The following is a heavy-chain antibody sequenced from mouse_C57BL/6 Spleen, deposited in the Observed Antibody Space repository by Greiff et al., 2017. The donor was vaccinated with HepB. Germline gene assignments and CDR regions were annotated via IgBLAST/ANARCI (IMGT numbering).Heavy chain of an antibody. CDR2: ISSGSSTI. CDR3: ASPLYYGSRTWFAY. D-gene: IGHD1-1*01. CDR1: GFTFSDYG. J-gene: IGHJ3*01. Sequence: EVQRVESGGGLVKPGGSLKLSCAASGFTFSDYGMHWVRQAPEKGLEWVAYISSGSSTIYYADTVKGRFTISRDNAKNTLFLQMTSLRSEDTAMYYCASPLYYGSRTWFAYWGQGTLVTVSA. V-gene: IGHV5-17*01.